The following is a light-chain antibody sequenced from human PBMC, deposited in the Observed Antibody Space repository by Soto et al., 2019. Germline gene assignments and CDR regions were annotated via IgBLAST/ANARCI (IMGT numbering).Light chain of an antibody. Sequence: EIVLRQSPGTLSLSPGERATLSCRVSQSVTSNYLAWYQQKPGQAPRLLVYGASSRATGISDRFSGSGSGTDFTLTVSRLEPDDFAVYYCHQYESSPQTFGRGTKVDI. CDR3: HQYESSPQT. J-gene: IGKJ1*01. CDR1: QSVTSNY. CDR2: GAS. V-gene: IGKV3-20*01.